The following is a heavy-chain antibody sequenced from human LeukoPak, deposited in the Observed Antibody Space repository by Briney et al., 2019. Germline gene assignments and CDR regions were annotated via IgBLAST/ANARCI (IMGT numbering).Heavy chain of an antibody. CDR3: ARGATRYYYYYYMDV. Sequence: SETLSLTCTVSGGSISSYYWSWIRQPRRKGLEWIGYIHYSGSTNYNPSLKSRVTISVDTSKNQFSLKLSSVTAADTAVYYCARGATRYYYYYYMDVWGKGTTVTVSS. CDR1: GGSISSYY. V-gene: IGHV4-59*01. CDR2: IHYSGST. J-gene: IGHJ6*03. D-gene: IGHD5-24*01.